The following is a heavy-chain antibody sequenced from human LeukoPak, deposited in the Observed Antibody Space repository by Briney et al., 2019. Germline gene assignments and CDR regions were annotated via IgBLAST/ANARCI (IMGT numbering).Heavy chain of an antibody. Sequence: SETLSLTCTVSGGSISSGGYYWSCIRQPPGKGLEWIGYIYHSGSTYYNPSLKSRVTISVDRSKHQFSLKLSSVTAADTAVYYCARGAYGAWGKGTTVTVSS. D-gene: IGHD3-16*01. CDR3: ARGAYGA. CDR2: IYHSGST. J-gene: IGHJ6*04. CDR1: GGSISSGGYY. V-gene: IGHV4-30-2*01.